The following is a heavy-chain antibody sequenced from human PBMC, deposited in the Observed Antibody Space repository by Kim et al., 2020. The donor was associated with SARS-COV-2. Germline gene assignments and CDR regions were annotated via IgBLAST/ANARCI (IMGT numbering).Heavy chain of an antibody. J-gene: IGHJ3*02. V-gene: IGHV5-51*01. CDR1: GYSFTSYW. CDR2: IYPGDSDT. D-gene: IGHD3-22*01. Sequence: GESLKISCKGSGYSFTSYWIGWVRQMPGKGLEWMGIIYPGDSDTRYSPSFQGQVTISADKSISTAYLQWSSLKASDTAMYYCASSPHSRDGYQDAFDIWGQGTMVTVSS. CDR3: ASSPHSRDGYQDAFDI.